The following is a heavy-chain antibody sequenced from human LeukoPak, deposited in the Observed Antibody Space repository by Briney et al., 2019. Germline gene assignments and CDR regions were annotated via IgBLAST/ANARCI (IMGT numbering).Heavy chain of an antibody. CDR2: IYPGDSDT. CDR1: GYSFTNYW. J-gene: IGHJ1*01. Sequence: GESLKISCKASGYSFTNYWIGWVRQMPGKGLEWMGIIYPGDSDTRYSPSFQGQVTISADESISTAYLQRSSLQASDTAMYYCATYAGSSSKYFQDWGQGTLVTVSS. CDR3: ATYAGSSSKYFQD. D-gene: IGHD3-10*01. V-gene: IGHV5-51*01.